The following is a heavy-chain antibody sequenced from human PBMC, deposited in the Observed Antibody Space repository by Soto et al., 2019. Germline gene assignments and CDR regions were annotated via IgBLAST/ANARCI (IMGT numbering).Heavy chain of an antibody. D-gene: IGHD6-19*01. CDR2: IYHSGST. CDR3: ARAVAVPADFDY. Sequence: SETLSLTCAVSGGSISSGGYSWSWIRQPPGKGLDWIGYIYHSGSTYYNPSLKSRVTISVDRSKTQFSLKLSSVTAADTAVYYCARAVAVPADFDYWGQGTLVTVSS. CDR1: GGSISSGGYS. J-gene: IGHJ4*02. V-gene: IGHV4-30-2*01.